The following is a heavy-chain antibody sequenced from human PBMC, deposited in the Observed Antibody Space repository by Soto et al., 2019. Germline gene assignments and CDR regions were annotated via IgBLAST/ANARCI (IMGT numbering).Heavy chain of an antibody. V-gene: IGHV3-30*18. Sequence: GGSLRLSCAASGFTFSSYGMHWVRQAPGKGLEWVAVISYDGSNKYYADSVKGRFTISRDNSKNTLYLQMNSLRAEDTAVYYCAKGGGHDFWSYYYYYGMDVWGQGTRVTVSS. CDR1: GFTFSSYG. J-gene: IGHJ6*02. CDR3: AKGGGHDFWSYYYYYGMDV. CDR2: ISYDGSNK. D-gene: IGHD3-3*01.